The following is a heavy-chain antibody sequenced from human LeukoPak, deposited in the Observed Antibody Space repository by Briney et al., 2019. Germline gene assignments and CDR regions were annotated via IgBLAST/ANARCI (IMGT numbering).Heavy chain of an antibody. Sequence: PSETLSLTCTVSGGSISSYYWSWIRQPPGKGLEWIGYIYYSGSTNYNPSLKSRVTISVDTSKNQFSLKLSSVTAADTAVYYCARGGRTSHSFLAFDIWGQGTMVTVSS. CDR1: GGSISSYY. V-gene: IGHV4-59*01. CDR2: IYYSGST. J-gene: IGHJ3*02. D-gene: IGHD2-2*01. CDR3: ARGGRTSHSFLAFDI.